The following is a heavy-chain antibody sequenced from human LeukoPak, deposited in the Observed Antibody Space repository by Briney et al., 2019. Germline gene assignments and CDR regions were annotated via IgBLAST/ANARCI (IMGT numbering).Heavy chain of an antibody. Sequence: GGSLRLSCAASGFTFSSYEMNWVRQAPGKGLEWVSYISSSGSTIYYADSLKGRFTISRDNAKNSLYLQMNSLRAEDTAVYYCARARDILTGPEYWGQGTLVTVSS. J-gene: IGHJ4*02. CDR3: ARARDILTGPEY. CDR2: ISSSGSTI. V-gene: IGHV3-48*03. CDR1: GFTFSSYE. D-gene: IGHD3-9*01.